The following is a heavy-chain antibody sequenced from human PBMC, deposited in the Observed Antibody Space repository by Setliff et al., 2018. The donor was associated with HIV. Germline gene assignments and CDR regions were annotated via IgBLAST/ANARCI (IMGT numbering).Heavy chain of an antibody. V-gene: IGHV6-1*01. CDR2: TYYRSKWYY. Sequence: SQTLSLTCAISGDSVSSNGAAWNWIRQSPARGLEWLGRTYYRSKWYYNYAVSVKSRIIINPDTSKNQFSLHLNSVTPEDTAVYYRARGSYGSVLLWGQGTLVTVSS. CDR1: GDSVSSNGAA. J-gene: IGHJ4*02. CDR3: ARGSYGSVLL. D-gene: IGHD6-19*01.